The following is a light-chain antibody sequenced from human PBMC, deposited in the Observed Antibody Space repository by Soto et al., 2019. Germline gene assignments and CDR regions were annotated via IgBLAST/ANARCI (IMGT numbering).Light chain of an antibody. CDR1: HSVNSY. CDR3: QQRSNWPST. J-gene: IGKJ4*01. V-gene: IGKV3-11*01. CDR2: DAS. Sequence: EIVLTQSPSPLALSPGDRATLSYRASHSVNSYLAWYQQKPGQAPRLLFYDASNRSTVIPARCSSSGSGTDFTLTISSLEHEDFAVYYYQQRSNWPSTFGGGTKVEIK.